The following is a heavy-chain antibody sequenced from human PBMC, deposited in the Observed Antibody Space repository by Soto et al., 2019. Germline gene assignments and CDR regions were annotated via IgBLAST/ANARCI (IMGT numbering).Heavy chain of an antibody. J-gene: IGHJ4*02. Sequence: EEQVLESGGGLVQAGGSLRLSCAASGFTFSNFGMSWVRQAPGEGLEWVSSINGNGDNIRYADSVKGRFTMSRDNFESTLYLQMDSLRVEGTAVDYCGKGHGDGGGNFLDSWGRGTLVTVSS. CDR1: GFTFSNFG. V-gene: IGHV3-23*01. D-gene: IGHD4-17*01. CDR3: GKGHGDGGGNFLDS. CDR2: INGNGDNI.